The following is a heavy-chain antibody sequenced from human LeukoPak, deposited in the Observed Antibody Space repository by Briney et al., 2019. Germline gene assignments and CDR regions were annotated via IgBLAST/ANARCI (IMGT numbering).Heavy chain of an antibody. CDR1: GGTFSSYA. D-gene: IGHD6-13*01. CDR2: IIPIFGTA. V-gene: IGHV1-69*01. J-gene: IGHJ4*02. CDR3: ARGGWAAAGPIFDY. Sequence: SVKVSCKASGGTFSSYAISWVRQAPGQGLEWMGGIIPIFGTANYAQKFQGRVTITADESTSTAYMELSSLRSEDTAVYYCARGGWAAAGPIFDYWGQGTLVTVSS.